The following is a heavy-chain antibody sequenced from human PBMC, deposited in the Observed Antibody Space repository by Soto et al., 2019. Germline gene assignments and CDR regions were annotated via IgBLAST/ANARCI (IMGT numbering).Heavy chain of an antibody. CDR2: IYYSGST. CDR1: GGSISSYY. J-gene: IGHJ4*02. CDR3: ARIPMSYYDSSGYYYYFDY. Sequence: SETLSLTCTVSGGSISSYYWSWIRQPPGKGLEWIGYIYYSGSTNYNPSLKSRVTISVDTSKNQFSLKLSSVTAADTAVYYCARIPMSYYDSSGYYYYFDYWGQGTLVTVSS. V-gene: IGHV4-59*01. D-gene: IGHD3-22*01.